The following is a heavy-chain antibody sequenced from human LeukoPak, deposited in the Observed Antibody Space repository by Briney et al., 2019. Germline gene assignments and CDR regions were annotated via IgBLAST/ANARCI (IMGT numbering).Heavy chain of an antibody. CDR2: INPNSGGT. CDR3: ARGYYYDSSGYLLSYYYYGMDV. CDR1: GYTFTGYY. V-gene: IGHV1-2*02. Sequence: GASVKVSCKASGYTFTGYYMHWVRQAPGQGLEWMGWINPNSGGTNYAQKFQGRVTMTRDTSISTAYMELSRLRSDDTAVYFCARGYYYDSSGYLLSYYYYGMDVWGQGTTVTVSS. D-gene: IGHD3-22*01. J-gene: IGHJ6*02.